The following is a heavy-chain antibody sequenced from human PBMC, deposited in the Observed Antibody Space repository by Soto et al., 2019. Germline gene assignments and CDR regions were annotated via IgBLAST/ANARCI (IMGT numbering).Heavy chain of an antibody. V-gene: IGHV1-2*04. CDR1: GYSFTDYH. D-gene: IGHD2-8*01. J-gene: IGHJ6*02. Sequence: ASVKVSCKASGYSFTDYHIHWVRQAPGQGLEWLGRISPKSGGTSTAQKFQGWVTMTRDRSISTVYMELTRLRSDDTAVYFCARGHSTDCSNGVCSFFYNHEMDVWGQGTTVTVS. CDR3: ARGHSTDCSNGVCSFFYNHEMDV. CDR2: ISPKSGGT.